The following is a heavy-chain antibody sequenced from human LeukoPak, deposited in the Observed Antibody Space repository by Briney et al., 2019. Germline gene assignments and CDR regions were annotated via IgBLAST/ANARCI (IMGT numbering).Heavy chain of an antibody. J-gene: IGHJ4*02. CDR2: TYPGDSDT. CDR1: GYSFTSYW. D-gene: IGHD5-12*01. Sequence: GESLKIPCKGSGYSFTSYWIGWVRQMPGKGLEWMGITYPGDSDTRYSPSFQVQVTISADKSISPAYLQWSSLKASDTAMYYCARLPSIVASRGDYYFDYWGQGTLVTVSS. CDR3: ARLPSIVASRGDYYFDY. V-gene: IGHV5-51*01.